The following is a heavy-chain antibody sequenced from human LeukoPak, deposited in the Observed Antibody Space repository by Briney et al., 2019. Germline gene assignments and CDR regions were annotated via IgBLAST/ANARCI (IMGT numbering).Heavy chain of an antibody. V-gene: IGHV4-61*02. D-gene: IGHD6-13*01. CDR3: ARSRPASGSIDY. Sequence: SETLSLTCTVSGGSISSGSYYWSWIRQPAGKGLEWIGRIYTSGSTNYNPSLKSRVTISVDTSKNQFSLKLSSVTAADTAVYYCARSRPASGSIDYWGQGTLLTVSS. CDR2: IYTSGST. J-gene: IGHJ4*02. CDR1: GGSISSGSYY.